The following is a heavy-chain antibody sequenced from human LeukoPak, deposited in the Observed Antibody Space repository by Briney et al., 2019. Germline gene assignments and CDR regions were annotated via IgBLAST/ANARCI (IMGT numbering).Heavy chain of an antibody. CDR3: AREGTTQYYFDY. V-gene: IGHV1-69*05. CDR2: IIPIFGTA. D-gene: IGHD4-11*01. Sequence: SVKVSCKASGGTFSSYAISWVRQAPGQGLEWMGGIIPIFGTANYAQKFQGRVTITTDESTSTAYMELSSLRSEDTAVYYCAREGTTQYYFDYWGQGTLVTVSS. CDR1: GGTFSSYA. J-gene: IGHJ4*02.